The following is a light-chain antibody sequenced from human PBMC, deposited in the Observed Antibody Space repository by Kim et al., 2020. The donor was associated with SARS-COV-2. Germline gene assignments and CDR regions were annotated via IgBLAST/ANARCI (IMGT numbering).Light chain of an antibody. J-gene: IGKJ2*01. V-gene: IGKV1-6*01. Sequence: AIQMTQSPSSLSASVGDRVTITCRTSQDIRNDLGWYQQKPGKAPNLLIYAASSLHTGVPSRFSGSGSGTDFTLTISSLQPEDYYCLQGYNYPYTFGQGTKLEI. CDR2: AAS. CDR3: LQGYNYPYT. CDR1: QDIRND.